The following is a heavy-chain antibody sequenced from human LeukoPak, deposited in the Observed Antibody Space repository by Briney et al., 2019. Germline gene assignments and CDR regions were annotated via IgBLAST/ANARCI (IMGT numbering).Heavy chain of an antibody. CDR3: TTDYYDSSGYPRSGADYYYYYGMDV. V-gene: IGHV3-15*01. CDR2: IKSKTDGGTT. Sequence: GGSLRLSCAASGFTFSNAWMSWVRQAPGKGLEWVGRIKSKTDGGTTDYAAPVKGRFTISRDDSKHTLYLQMNSLKTEDTAVYYCTTDYYDSSGYPRSGADYYYYYGMDVWGQGTTVTVSS. J-gene: IGHJ6*02. CDR1: GFTFSNAW. D-gene: IGHD3-22*01.